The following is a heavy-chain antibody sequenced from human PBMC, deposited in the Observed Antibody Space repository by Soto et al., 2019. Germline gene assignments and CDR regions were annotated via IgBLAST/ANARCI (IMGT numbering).Heavy chain of an antibody. CDR1: GYTFTSYA. D-gene: IGHD6-19*01. Sequence: QVQLVQSGAEEKKPGASVQVSCKASGYTFTSYAMHWVRQAPGQRLEWMGWINAGNGNTKYSQKFQGRVTITRDTSASTAYMELSSLRSEDTAVYYCARVSSGWSSSLDYWGQGTLVTVSS. CDR2: INAGNGNT. CDR3: ARVSSGWSSSLDY. V-gene: IGHV1-3*05. J-gene: IGHJ4*02.